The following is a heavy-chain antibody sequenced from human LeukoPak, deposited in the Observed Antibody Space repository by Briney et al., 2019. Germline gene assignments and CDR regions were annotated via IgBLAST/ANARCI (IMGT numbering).Heavy chain of an antibody. V-gene: IGHV4-31*03. J-gene: IGHJ4*02. CDR1: GGSISSGGYY. D-gene: IGHD3-10*01. CDR2: IHYSGST. CDR3: ARYYYGSGTLWGYFDY. Sequence: KPSETLSLTCTVSGGSISSGGYYWSWIRQHPGKGLEWIGYIHYSGSTYYNPSLKSRVTISVDTSKNQFSLKLSSVTAADTAVYYCARYYYGSGTLWGYFDYWGQGTLVTVSS.